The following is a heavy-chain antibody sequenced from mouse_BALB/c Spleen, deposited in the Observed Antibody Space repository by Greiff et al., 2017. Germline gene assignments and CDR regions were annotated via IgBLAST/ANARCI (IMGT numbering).Heavy chain of an antibody. CDR2: IYPYNGGT. J-gene: IGHJ4*01. CDR1: GYTFTDYN. V-gene: IGHV1S29*02. D-gene: IGHD1-2*01. CDR3: ARGTALSYAMDY. Sequence: VQLQQSGPELVKPGASVKISCKASGYTFTDYNMHWVKQSHGKSLEWIGYIYPYNGGTGYNQKFKSKATLTVDNSSSTAYMELRSLTSEDSAVYYCARGTALSYAMDYWGQGTSVTVSS.